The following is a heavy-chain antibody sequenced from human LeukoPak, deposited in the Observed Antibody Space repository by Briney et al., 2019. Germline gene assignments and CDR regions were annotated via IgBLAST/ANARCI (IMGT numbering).Heavy chain of an antibody. CDR2: IRSKANSYAT. V-gene: IGHV3-73*01. D-gene: IGHD6-19*01. Sequence: PGGSLRLSCAASGFTFSGSAMHWVRQASGKGLEWVGRIRSKANSYATAYAASVKGRFTISRDDSKNTAYLQMNSLKTEDTAVYYCTLDTWLPQGNYDYYYMDVWGKGTTVTVSS. CDR3: TLDTWLPQGNYDYYYMDV. J-gene: IGHJ6*03. CDR1: GFTFSGSA.